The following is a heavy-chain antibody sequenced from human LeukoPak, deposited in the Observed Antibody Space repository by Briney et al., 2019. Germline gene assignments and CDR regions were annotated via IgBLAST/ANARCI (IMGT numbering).Heavy chain of an antibody. V-gene: IGHV3-33*01. J-gene: IGHJ4*02. Sequence: GGSLRLSCEASGFTFSSYGVHWVRQAPGKGLEWVAVICFDGSNKYYADSVKGRFTISRDNSKNTLYLQVNSLRAEDTAVYYCARVNVCPRCHFDYWGQGTLVTVSS. D-gene: IGHD3-16*01. CDR3: ARVNVCPRCHFDY. CDR2: ICFDGSNK. CDR1: GFTFSSYG.